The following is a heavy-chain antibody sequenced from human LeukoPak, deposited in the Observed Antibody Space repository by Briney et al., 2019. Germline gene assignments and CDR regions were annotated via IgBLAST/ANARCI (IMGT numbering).Heavy chain of an antibody. CDR1: GYTFTGYY. Sequence: ASVKVSCKASGYTFTGYYMHWVRQAPGQGLEWRGWSNPNSGGTNYAQKFQGRVTMTRDTSISTAYMELSRLRSDDTAVYYCAVNYGSGADYYYYYMDVWGKGTTVTISS. D-gene: IGHD3-10*01. CDR2: SNPNSGGT. CDR3: AVNYGSGADYYYYYMDV. V-gene: IGHV1-2*02. J-gene: IGHJ6*03.